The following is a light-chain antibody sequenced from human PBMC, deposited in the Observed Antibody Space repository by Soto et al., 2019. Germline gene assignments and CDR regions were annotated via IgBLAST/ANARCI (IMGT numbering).Light chain of an antibody. Sequence: IVLTQSPATLTLSPAERSTLSCRASQSVTNSLAWYQQKPGQAPRLLIYDASSRATGIPVRFSGSGSGTDFTLTISSLQPEDFAVYYCQQRSNWLYTFGQGTKLEIK. V-gene: IGKV3-11*01. CDR2: DAS. J-gene: IGKJ2*01. CDR1: QSVTNS. CDR3: QQRSNWLYT.